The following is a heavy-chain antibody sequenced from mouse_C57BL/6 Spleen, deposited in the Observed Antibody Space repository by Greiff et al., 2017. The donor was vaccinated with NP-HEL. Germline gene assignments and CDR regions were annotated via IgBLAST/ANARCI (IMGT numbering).Heavy chain of an antibody. CDR3: TTHYYGSSYVGY. J-gene: IGHJ2*01. CDR2: IDPEGGDT. CDR1: GYNFKDYY. D-gene: IGHD1-1*01. Sequence: VQLQQSGAELVRPGASVKLSCTASGYNFKDYYMHWVKQRPEQGLEWIGWIDPEGGDTEYAPKFQGKATMTADTSSNTAYLQLSSLTSEDTAVYYCTTHYYGSSYVGYWGQGTTLTVSS. V-gene: IGHV14-1*01.